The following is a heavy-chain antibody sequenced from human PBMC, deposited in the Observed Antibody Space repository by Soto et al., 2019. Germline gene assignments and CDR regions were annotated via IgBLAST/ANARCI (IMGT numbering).Heavy chain of an antibody. V-gene: IGHV1-69*12. CDR2: IIPIFGTA. CDR1: GGTFSSYA. Sequence: QVQLVQSGAEVKKPGSSVKVSCKASGGTFSSYAISWVRQAPGQGLEWMGGIIPIFGTANYAQKFQGRVTMTADESTSTAYMELSRLISEDTAVYYCARSDIVLVPGALPDSSYYYGMDVWGQGTTVTVSS. D-gene: IGHD2-2*01. J-gene: IGHJ6*02. CDR3: ARSDIVLVPGALPDSSYYYGMDV.